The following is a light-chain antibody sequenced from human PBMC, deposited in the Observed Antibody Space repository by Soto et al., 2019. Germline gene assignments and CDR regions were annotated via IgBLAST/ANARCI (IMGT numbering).Light chain of an antibody. V-gene: IGKV3-20*01. Sequence: EIVLTQSPATLSLSPRERATLSCRASQSVSSSYLAWYQQKPGQAPRLLIYGASSRATGIPDRFSGSGSGTDFTLTISRLEPEDFAVYYCQQYGSSPQTFGQGTKVDI. CDR3: QQYGSSPQT. CDR1: QSVSSSY. J-gene: IGKJ1*01. CDR2: GAS.